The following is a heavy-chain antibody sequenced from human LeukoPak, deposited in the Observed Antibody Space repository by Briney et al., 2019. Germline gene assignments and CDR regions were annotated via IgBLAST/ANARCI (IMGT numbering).Heavy chain of an antibody. J-gene: IGHJ4*02. Sequence: GGSLRLSCAASGFSISGNHMSWVRQAAGTRVQWVPVIYSDSTIYYADSVKGRFTISRDNSKNTLYLQMKSLRAEDTAVYYCASYCSAGSCRVSDGYWGQGTLVTVSS. CDR3: ASYCSAGSCRVSDGY. CDR2: IYSDSTI. V-gene: IGHV3-53*01. D-gene: IGHD2-15*01. CDR1: GFSISGNH.